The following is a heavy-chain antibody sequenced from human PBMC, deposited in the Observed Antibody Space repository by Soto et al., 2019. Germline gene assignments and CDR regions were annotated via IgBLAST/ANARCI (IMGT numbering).Heavy chain of an antibody. Sequence: GGSLRLSCAASGLTFSGYEMNWVRQAPGKGLEWVSYISSSGSSISYADSVKGRFTITRDNAKNSLYLQMNSLRAEDTAVYYCARRGGSSSRYYYYALDVWGQGTTVTVSS. CDR1: GLTFSGYE. D-gene: IGHD6-6*01. CDR3: ARRGGSSSRYYYYALDV. V-gene: IGHV3-48*03. CDR2: ISSSGSSI. J-gene: IGHJ6*02.